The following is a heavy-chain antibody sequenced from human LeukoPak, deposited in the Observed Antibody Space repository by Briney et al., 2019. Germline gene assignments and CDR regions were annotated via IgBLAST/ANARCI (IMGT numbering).Heavy chain of an antibody. Sequence: GGSLRIPCAASGFMFDDYAMHWVRQVPGRGLEWVSLISGDGVSSFYADSVRGRFTISRDNNNNSLSLQMYSLTTEDTAFYYCAREQFSHTSNYFDNWGQGILVTVSS. D-gene: IGHD5-24*01. CDR1: GFMFDDYA. V-gene: IGHV3-43*02. CDR2: ISGDGVSS. CDR3: AREQFSHTSNYFDN. J-gene: IGHJ4*02.